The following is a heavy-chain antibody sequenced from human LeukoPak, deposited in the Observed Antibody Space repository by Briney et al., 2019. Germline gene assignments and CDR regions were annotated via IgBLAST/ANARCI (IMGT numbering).Heavy chain of an antibody. V-gene: IGHV4-4*07. CDR2: IYTSGST. Sequence: PSETLSLTCTVSGGSISSYYWSWIRQPAGKGLEWIGRIYTSGSTNYNPSLKSRVTMSVDTSKNQFSLKLSSVTAADTAVYYCARDRGYYYDSSGYIDYWGQGTLVTVSS. J-gene: IGHJ4*02. CDR3: ARDRGYYYDSSGYIDY. CDR1: GGSISSYY. D-gene: IGHD3-22*01.